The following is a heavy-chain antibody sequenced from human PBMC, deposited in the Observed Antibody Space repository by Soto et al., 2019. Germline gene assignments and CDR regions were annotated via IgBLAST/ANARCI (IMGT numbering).Heavy chain of an antibody. Sequence: PGGSLRLSCSVSGFNFMSYAMHWVRRAPGRRLEHVSAISRDGRITYYAASVNDRFTTTRDNSKNTLYLQMSSLSVDDTAVYYCAKDQWGLSGEWLGGYFDHWGQGTQVTVSS. CDR2: ISRDGRIT. V-gene: IGHV3-64D*06. J-gene: IGHJ4*02. D-gene: IGHD2-8*02. CDR3: AKDQWGLSGEWLGGYFDH. CDR1: GFNFMSYA.